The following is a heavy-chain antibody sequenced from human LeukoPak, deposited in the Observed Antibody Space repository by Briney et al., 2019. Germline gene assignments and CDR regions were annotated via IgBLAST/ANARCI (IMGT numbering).Heavy chain of an antibody. CDR3: ARVRQEKVLDY. V-gene: IGHV4-38-2*02. J-gene: IGHJ4*02. CDR2: IYHSGST. D-gene: IGHD4/OR15-4a*01. CDR1: GYSISSGYF. Sequence: SETLSLTCTVSGYSISSGYFWGWVRQPPGKGLEWIGEIYHSGSTNYNPSLKSRVAISVDKSKNQFSLKLTSVTAADTAVYYCARVRQEKVLDYWGLGTLVTVSS.